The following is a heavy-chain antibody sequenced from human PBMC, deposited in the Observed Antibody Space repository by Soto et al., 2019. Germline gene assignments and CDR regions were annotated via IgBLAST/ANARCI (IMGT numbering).Heavy chain of an antibody. CDR3: ARSPVITAYYFDN. Sequence: QVQLQESGPGLVKPSQTLSLTCAVSGGSINSGDYYWNWIRQHPGKGLEWIGYIYYSGITSYNPSLKSRVSISLDTSNNQFSLRLNSVTAADTAVFYCARSPVITAYYFDNWGQGALVTVSS. J-gene: IGHJ4*02. V-gene: IGHV4-31*11. CDR1: GGSINSGDYY. CDR2: IYYSGIT.